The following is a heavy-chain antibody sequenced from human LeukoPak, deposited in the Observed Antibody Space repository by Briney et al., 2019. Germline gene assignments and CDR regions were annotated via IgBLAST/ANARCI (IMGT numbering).Heavy chain of an antibody. D-gene: IGHD1-26*01. CDR2: IYASGST. Sequence: KTSETLSLTCTVSGGSISSYYWSWIRQPAGKGLEWIGRIYASGSTNYNPSLKSRVTMSVDTSKSQSSLNLISVTAADTAVYYCARDPRGIVGANHNWFDPWGQGTLVTVSS. CDR3: ARDPRGIVGANHNWFDP. V-gene: IGHV4-4*07. CDR1: GGSISSYY. J-gene: IGHJ5*02.